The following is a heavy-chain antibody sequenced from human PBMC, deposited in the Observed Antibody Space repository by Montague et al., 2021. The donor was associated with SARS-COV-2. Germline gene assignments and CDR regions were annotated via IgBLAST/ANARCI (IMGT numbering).Heavy chain of an antibody. D-gene: IGHD1-1*01. J-gene: IGHJ4*02. CDR1: GGSFSGYY. CDR2: ITRNGDST. Sequence: ETLSLTCAVYGGSFSGYYWTWIRQSPGKGLEWVSGITRNGDSTGYGDSMKGRFTISRDNPKNYLYLQMNSLTAEDTALYYCSRGYKFGPFDLWGRGTLITVSS. V-gene: IGHV3-20*04. CDR3: SRGYKFGPFDL.